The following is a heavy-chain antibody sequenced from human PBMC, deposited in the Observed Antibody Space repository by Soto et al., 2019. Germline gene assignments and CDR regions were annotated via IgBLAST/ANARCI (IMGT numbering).Heavy chain of an antibody. V-gene: IGHV3-23*01. D-gene: IGHD3-10*02. CDR1: GFTFSNYA. CDR3: SRVRSGCSSRRCYVRGLDY. Sequence: EVQLLESGGCLVQPGGSLRLSCAASGFTFSNYAMNWVRQAPGKGLEWVSAIVDNGGSTYYADSVKGRFTISRDNSKNTLCLQINSLQAEDTAVYYCSRVRSGCSSRRCYVRGLDYWGQGSLGTVSS. J-gene: IGHJ4*02. CDR2: IVDNGGST.